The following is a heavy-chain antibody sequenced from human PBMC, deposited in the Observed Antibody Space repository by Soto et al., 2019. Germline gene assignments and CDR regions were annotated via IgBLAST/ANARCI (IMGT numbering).Heavy chain of an antibody. CDR1: GFTFSSYS. J-gene: IGHJ6*02. D-gene: IGHD1-1*01. Sequence: RLSCAASGFTFSSYSMNWVRQAPGKGLEWVSSISSSSSYICYADSVKGRFTISRDNAKNSLYLQMNSLRAEDTAVYYCASQERTTDYYYYYGMDVWGQGTTVTVSS. V-gene: IGHV3-21*01. CDR2: ISSSSSYI. CDR3: ASQERTTDYYYYYGMDV.